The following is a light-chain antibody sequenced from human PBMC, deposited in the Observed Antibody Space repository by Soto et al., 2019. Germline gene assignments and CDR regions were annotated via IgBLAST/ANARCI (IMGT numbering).Light chain of an antibody. CDR1: TANIGSEA. CDR3: AAWSKSLNGVV. J-gene: IGLJ3*02. CDR2: SND. V-gene: IGLV1-44*01. Sequence: QSVLAQPPSASGPPGQRVSISCSGGTANIGSEAVTWYQQLPGTAPRVVIYSNDQRPSGVPDRFSGSRSGTSASLDISGLQSEDDAVYFCAAWSKSLNGVVFGGGTKLTVL.